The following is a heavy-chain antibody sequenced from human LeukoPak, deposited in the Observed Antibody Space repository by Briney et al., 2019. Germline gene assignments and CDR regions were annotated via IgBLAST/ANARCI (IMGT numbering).Heavy chain of an antibody. CDR3: AGGDPFNYYMDV. CDR1: GGTFSGYA. J-gene: IGHJ6*03. Sequence: ASVEVSCKASGGTFSGYAISWVRQAPGQGIEWMGGLIPLFGTTNCTRRFQGRITISTDESTTTAYMELSGLTFEDTAVYYCAGGDPFNYYMDVWGRGTTVSV. D-gene: IGHD4-17*01. CDR2: LIPLFGTT. V-gene: IGHV1-69*05.